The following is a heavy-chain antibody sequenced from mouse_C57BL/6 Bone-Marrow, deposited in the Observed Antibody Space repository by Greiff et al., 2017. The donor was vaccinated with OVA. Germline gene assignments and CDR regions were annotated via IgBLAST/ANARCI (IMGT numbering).Heavy chain of an antibody. Sequence: QVQLQQPGAELVKPGASVKVSCKASGYTFTSYWMHWVKQRPGQGLEWIGRIHPSDSDTNYNQKFKGKATLTVDKSSSTAYMQLSSLTSEDSAVYYCAISFYYYGKGFAYWGQGTLVTVSA. CDR1: GYTFTSYW. CDR2: IHPSDSDT. J-gene: IGHJ3*01. D-gene: IGHD1-1*01. V-gene: IGHV1-74*01. CDR3: AISFYYYGKGFAY.